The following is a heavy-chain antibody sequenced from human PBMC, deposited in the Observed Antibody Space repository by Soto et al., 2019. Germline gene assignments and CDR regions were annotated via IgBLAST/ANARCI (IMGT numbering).Heavy chain of an antibody. CDR3: AKVGCSGGSCDSVDY. CDR2: ISGSGGST. Sequence: PGGALRLSSAASGFTFSSYAMNWVRQAPGKGLECVSAISGSGGSTYYAESVKGRFTISRDNSKSTLYLQMNSLRAEDTAVYYCAKVGCSGGSCDSVDYWGQGTLVTVYS. V-gene: IGHV3-23*01. CDR1: GFTFSSYA. D-gene: IGHD2-15*01. J-gene: IGHJ4*02.